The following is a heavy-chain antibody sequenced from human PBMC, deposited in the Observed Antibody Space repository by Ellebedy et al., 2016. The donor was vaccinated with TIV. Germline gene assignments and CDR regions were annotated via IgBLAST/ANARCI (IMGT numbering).Heavy chain of an antibody. Sequence: GESLKISCAASGFTLSTYSMNWVRQAPGQGLEWVSYMSTTSTIYYADSVKGRFTISRDSGKNSLYLQMNSLRDEDTAVYHCARDYPRTRWFFDLWGRGTLVTVSS. D-gene: IGHD3/OR15-3a*01. CDR2: MSTTSTI. CDR1: GFTLSTYS. CDR3: ARDYPRTRWFFDL. V-gene: IGHV3-48*02. J-gene: IGHJ2*01.